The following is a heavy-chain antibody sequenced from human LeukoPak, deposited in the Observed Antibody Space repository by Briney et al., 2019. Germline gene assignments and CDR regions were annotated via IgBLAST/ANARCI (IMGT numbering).Heavy chain of an antibody. D-gene: IGHD3-22*01. CDR3: ARDSGYYVDY. J-gene: IGHJ4*02. Sequence: KPSETLSLTCTVSGGSISSGGYYWSLIRQHPGKCLEWIGYIYYSGSTYYNPSLKSRVTISVDTSKNQFSLKLSSVTAADTAVYYCARDSGYYVDYWGQGTLVTVSS. CDR2: IYYSGST. CDR1: GGSISSGGYY. V-gene: IGHV4-31*03.